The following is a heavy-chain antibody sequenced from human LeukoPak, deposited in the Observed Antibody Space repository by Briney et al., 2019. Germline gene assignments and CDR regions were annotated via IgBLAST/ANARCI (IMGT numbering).Heavy chain of an antibody. CDR1: GGSFSGYY. CDR3: ARGRVYCSSTSCYYFDY. V-gene: IGHV4-34*01. CDR2: INHSGST. D-gene: IGHD2-2*01. Sequence: PSETLSLTCAVYGGSFSGYYWSWIRRPPGKGLEWIGEINHSGSTNYNPSLKSRVTISVDTSKNQFSLKLSSVTAADTAVYYCARGRVYCSSTSCYYFDYWGQGTLVTVSS. J-gene: IGHJ4*02.